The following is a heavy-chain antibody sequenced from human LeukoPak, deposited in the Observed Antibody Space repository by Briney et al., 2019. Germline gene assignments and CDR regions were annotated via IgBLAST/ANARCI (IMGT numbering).Heavy chain of an antibody. Sequence: GGSLRLSCAASGFTFSSYAMSWVRQAPGKGLEWVSAISGSGGSTYYADSVKGRFTISRDNAKNSLYLQMNSLRAEDTAVYYCARDRRGGRYWGQGTLVTVSS. CDR1: GFTFSSYA. CDR3: ARDRRGGRY. V-gene: IGHV3-23*01. J-gene: IGHJ4*02. CDR2: ISGSGGST.